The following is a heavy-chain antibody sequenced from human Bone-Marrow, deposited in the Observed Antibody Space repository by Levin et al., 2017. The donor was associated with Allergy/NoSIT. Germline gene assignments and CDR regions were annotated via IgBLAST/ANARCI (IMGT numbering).Heavy chain of an antibody. CDR2: IFSSGST. Sequence: SQTLSLTCTLSGDSVRNANYYWSWIRQPPGKALEWIGYIFSSGSTQYNPSLKSRVAISLETSKNQFSLRLTSVTAADTAMYYCARERRFCNTATCLVYDHWGQGILVTVSS. J-gene: IGHJ4*02. CDR1: GDSVRNANYY. CDR3: ARERRFCNTATCLVYDH. D-gene: IGHD2/OR15-2a*01. V-gene: IGHV4-61*01.